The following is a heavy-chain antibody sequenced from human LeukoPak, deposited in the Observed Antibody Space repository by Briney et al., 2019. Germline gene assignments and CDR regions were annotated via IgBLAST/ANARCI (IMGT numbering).Heavy chain of an antibody. D-gene: IGHD3-16*02. V-gene: IGHV3-48*03. J-gene: IGHJ2*01. CDR1: GFSFSSYE. CDR2: ISASGTLT. CDR3: AREEHYRRYFAL. Sequence: GGSLRLSCAASGFSFSSYEMNWVRQAPGKGLEWISYISASGTLTHYADSVEGRFTISRDNSKNTLYLQMNTLRAEDTAVYFCAREEHYRRYFALWGRGTLVTVSS.